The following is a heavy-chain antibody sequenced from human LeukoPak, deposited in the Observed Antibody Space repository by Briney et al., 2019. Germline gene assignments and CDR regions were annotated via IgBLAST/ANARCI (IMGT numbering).Heavy chain of an antibody. J-gene: IGHJ4*02. CDR1: GGSISSGGYY. CDR3: ASGRTTVTKIDY. CDR2: IYYSGST. Sequence: PSQTLSLTCTVSGGSISSGGYYWSWICHHPGNGLEWIGYIYYSGSTYYNPSLKSRVTISVDTSKNQFSLKLSSVTAADTAVYYCASGRTTVTKIDYWGQGTLVTVSS. V-gene: IGHV4-31*03. D-gene: IGHD4-17*01.